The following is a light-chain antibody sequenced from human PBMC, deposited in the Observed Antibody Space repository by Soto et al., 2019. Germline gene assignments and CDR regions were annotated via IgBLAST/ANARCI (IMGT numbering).Light chain of an antibody. CDR3: SSYAGSNNFV. Sequence: QSVLTQPPSASPSPGQSVTISCTGTSRDVGAYNDVSWYQQHPGKAPKLMIYEVSKRPSGVPDRFSGSKSGNTASMTISGLQAEDEADYYCSSYAGSNNFVFGTGTKVTVL. V-gene: IGLV2-8*01. CDR1: SRDVGAYND. CDR2: EVS. J-gene: IGLJ1*01.